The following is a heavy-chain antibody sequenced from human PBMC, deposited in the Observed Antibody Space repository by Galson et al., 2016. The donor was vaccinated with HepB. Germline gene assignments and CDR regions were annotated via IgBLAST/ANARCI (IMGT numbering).Heavy chain of an antibody. Sequence: SLRLSCAASGFTFDDYAMHWVRQAPGKGLEWVSGISWNSATTGYADSVNGRFTISRDNAKNSLYLQMNSLRAEDTAFYYCARDHKIAVAGMFDYWGQGTLVTVSS. CDR1: GFTFDDYA. CDR2: ISWNSATT. CDR3: ARDHKIAVAGMFDY. V-gene: IGHV3-9*01. D-gene: IGHD6-19*01. J-gene: IGHJ4*02.